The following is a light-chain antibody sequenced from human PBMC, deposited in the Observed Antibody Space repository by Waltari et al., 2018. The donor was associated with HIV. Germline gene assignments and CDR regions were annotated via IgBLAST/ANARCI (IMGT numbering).Light chain of an antibody. CDR3: QSYDTSLSGWV. J-gene: IGLJ3*02. V-gene: IGLV1-40*01. CDR1: NSNIRSGSD. Sequence: QSVLTQPPSVSGAPGQRVTISCAWSNSNIRSGSDVHCYQQLPETAPKPLIYSNNNRPSGVPDRFSGSKSGTSASLAITGLQAEDEAAYYCQSYDTSLSGWVFGGGTKLTVL. CDR2: SNN.